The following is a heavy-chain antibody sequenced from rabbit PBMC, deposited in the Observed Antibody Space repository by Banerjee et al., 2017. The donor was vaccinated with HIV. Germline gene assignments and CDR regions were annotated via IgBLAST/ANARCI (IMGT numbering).Heavy chain of an antibody. Sequence: QEQLEESGGDLVQPEGSLTLTCKASGLDFSSSYWMCWVRQAPGKGLEWIGCIYTDSRGSTYFASWAKGRFTISKTSSTTVTLQMTSLTAADTATYFCARDPDAGSGGWGDGFDLWGPGTLVTVS. V-gene: IGHV1S45*01. CDR1: GLDFSSSYW. CDR3: ARDPDAGSGGWGDGFDL. D-gene: IGHD4-1*01. CDR2: IYTDSRGST. J-gene: IGHJ4*01.